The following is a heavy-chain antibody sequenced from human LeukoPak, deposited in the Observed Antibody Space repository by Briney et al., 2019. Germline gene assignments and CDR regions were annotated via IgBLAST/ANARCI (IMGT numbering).Heavy chain of an antibody. Sequence: ASVKVSCKVSGYTLTELSMHWVRQAPGKGLEWMGGFDPEDGETIYAQKFQGRVTMTEDTSTDTAYMELSSLRSEDTAVYYCATVCCSSTSCYLDYWGQGTLVTVSS. CDR1: GYTLTELS. D-gene: IGHD2-2*01. CDR2: FDPEDGET. J-gene: IGHJ4*02. V-gene: IGHV1-24*01. CDR3: ATVCCSSTSCYLDY.